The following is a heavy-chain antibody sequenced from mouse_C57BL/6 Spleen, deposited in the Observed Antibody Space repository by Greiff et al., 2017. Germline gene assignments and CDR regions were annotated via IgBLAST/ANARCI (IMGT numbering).Heavy chain of an antibody. J-gene: IGHJ3*01. Sequence: QVQLQQPGAELVRPGSSVKLSCKASGYTFTSYWMHWVKQRPIQGLEWIGNIDPSDSETHYNQKFKDKATLTVDKSSSTAYMQLSSLTSEDSAVYYCAREYSNYEGAWFAYWGQGTLVTVSA. CDR1: GYTFTSYW. D-gene: IGHD2-5*01. CDR2: IDPSDSET. CDR3: AREYSNYEGAWFAY. V-gene: IGHV1-52*01.